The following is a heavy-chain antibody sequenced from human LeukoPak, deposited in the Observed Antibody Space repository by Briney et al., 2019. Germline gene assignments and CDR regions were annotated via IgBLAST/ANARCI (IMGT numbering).Heavy chain of an antibody. D-gene: IGHD6-13*01. Sequence: SVKVSFKASGGTFSSYGISWVRQAPGQGLEWMGGIIPIFGTANYAQKFQGRVTISADESTSTAYMELSGLRSEDTAVYYCARGISSSWYWGFDYWGQGTLVTVSS. V-gene: IGHV1-69*01. CDR1: GGTFSSYG. CDR3: ARGISSSWYWGFDY. CDR2: IIPIFGTA. J-gene: IGHJ4*02.